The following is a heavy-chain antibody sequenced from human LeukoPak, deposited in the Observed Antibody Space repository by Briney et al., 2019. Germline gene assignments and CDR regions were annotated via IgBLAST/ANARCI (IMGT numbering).Heavy chain of an antibody. D-gene: IGHD6-13*01. J-gene: IGHJ4*02. CDR2: IYYSGST. CDR3: ARLVISSSWYFDY. CDR1: GGSFSGYY. Sequence: SETLSLTCAVYGGSFSGYYWSWTRQPPGKGLEWIGYIYYSGSTNYNPSLKSRVTISVDTSKNQFSLKLSSVTAADTAVYYCARLVISSSWYFDYWGQGTLVTVSS. V-gene: IGHV4-59*08.